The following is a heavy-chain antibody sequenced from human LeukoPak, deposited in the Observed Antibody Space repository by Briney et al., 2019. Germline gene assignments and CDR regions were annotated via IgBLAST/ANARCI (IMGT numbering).Heavy chain of an antibody. CDR2: INHSGST. CDR3: ASGGWYGNDY. CDR1: GGSISSYY. V-gene: IGHV4-34*01. Sequence: PSETLSLTCTVSGGSISSYYWSWIRQPPGKGLEWIGEINHSGSTNYNPSLKSRVTISVDTSKNQFSLKLSSVTAADTAVYYCASGGWYGNDYWGQGTLVTVSS. D-gene: IGHD6-19*01. J-gene: IGHJ4*02.